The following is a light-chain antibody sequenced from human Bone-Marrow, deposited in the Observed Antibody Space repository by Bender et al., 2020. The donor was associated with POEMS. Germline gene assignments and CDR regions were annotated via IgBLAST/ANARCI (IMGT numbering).Light chain of an antibody. CDR2: EVS. J-gene: IGLJ1*01. V-gene: IGLV2-8*01. CDR1: SSDVGGFNY. Sequence: QSALTQPASVSGSPGQSVTISCTGTSSDVGGFNYVSWYQQHPGKAPKLMIYEVSKRPSGVPDRFSGSKSGNTASLTVSGLQAEDEADYYCNSFTSGSTRYVFGTGTRVTVL. CDR3: NSFTSGSTRYV.